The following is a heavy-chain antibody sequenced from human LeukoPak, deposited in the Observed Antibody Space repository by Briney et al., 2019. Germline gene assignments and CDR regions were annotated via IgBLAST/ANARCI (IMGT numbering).Heavy chain of an antibody. V-gene: IGHV4-39*07. Sequence: SETLSLTCTVSGGSISSSSYYWGWIRQPPGKGLEWIGSIYYSGSTYYDPSLKSRVTISVDTSKNQFSLKLSSVTAADTAVYYCAREGYSYGYEGYSAFDYWGQGTLVTVSS. J-gene: IGHJ4*02. CDR3: AREGYSYGYEGYSAFDY. CDR2: IYYSGST. CDR1: GGSISSSSYY. D-gene: IGHD5-18*01.